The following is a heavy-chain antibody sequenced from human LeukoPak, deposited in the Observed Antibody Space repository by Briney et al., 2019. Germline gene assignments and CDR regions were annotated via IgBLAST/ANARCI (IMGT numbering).Heavy chain of an antibody. D-gene: IGHD3-22*01. CDR2: IDTNTGNP. CDR1: GYTFAKYA. V-gene: IGHV7-4-1*02. Sequence: ASVKVSCKGSGYTFAKYAISWVRQAPGQGLEYMGWIDTNTGNPTYAQGFTGRFVFSLDTSVSTAYLQISSLKAEDSAIYFCANCYDSSGFFAYWGQGTLVTVSS. CDR3: ANCYDSSGFFAY. J-gene: IGHJ4*02.